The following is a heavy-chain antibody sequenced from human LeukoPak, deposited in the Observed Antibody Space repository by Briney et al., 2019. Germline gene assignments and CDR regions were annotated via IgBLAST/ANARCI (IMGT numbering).Heavy chain of an antibody. Sequence: PGRSLRLSCAASGFTFSSYVMHWVRQAPGKGLEWVAIISYDGSNEYYADSVKGRFTISRDNSKNTLYLQMNSLRAEDTAVYYCARVGPVRLDYWGQGTLVTVSS. J-gene: IGHJ4*02. V-gene: IGHV3-30*04. D-gene: IGHD3-16*01. CDR3: ARVGPVRLDY. CDR2: ISYDGSNE. CDR1: GFTFSSYV.